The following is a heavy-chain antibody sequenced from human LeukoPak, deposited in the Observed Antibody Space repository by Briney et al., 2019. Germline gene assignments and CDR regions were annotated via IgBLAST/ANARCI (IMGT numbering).Heavy chain of an antibody. CDR3: AREPPRWLEEYYYYGMDV. Sequence: PGRSLRLSCAASGFTFSSYGMHWVRQAPGKGLEWVAVIWYDGSNKYYADSVKGRFTISRDNSKNTLYLQMTSLGAEETAVYYCAREPPRWLEEYYYYGMDVWGQGTTVTVSS. CDR2: IWYDGSNK. J-gene: IGHJ6*02. CDR1: GFTFSSYG. D-gene: IGHD6-19*01. V-gene: IGHV3-33*01.